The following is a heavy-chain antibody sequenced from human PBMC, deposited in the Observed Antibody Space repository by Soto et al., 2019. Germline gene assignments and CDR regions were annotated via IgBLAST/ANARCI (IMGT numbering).Heavy chain of an antibody. V-gene: IGHV1-18*04. CDR2: ISAYNGNT. J-gene: IGHJ5*02. CDR3: ARDTYDTSGSNWFDP. Sequence: ASVKVSCKASGYTFTSYGISWVRQAPGQGLEWMGWISAYNGNTNYAQKLQGRVTMTTDTSTSTAYMELRSLRSDDTAVYYCARDTYDTSGSNWFDPWGQGTLVTVSS. CDR1: GYTFTSYG. D-gene: IGHD3-22*01.